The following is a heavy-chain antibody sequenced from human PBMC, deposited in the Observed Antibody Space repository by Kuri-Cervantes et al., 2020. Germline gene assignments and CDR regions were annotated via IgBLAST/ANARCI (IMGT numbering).Heavy chain of an antibody. CDR1: GGTFSSYA. Sequence: SVKVSCKGSGGTFSSYAISWVRQAPGQGLEWMGGIIPIFGTANYAQKFQGRVTITADKSTSTAYMELSSLRSEDTAVYYCARMRDYGRAFDIWGQGTMVTVSS. J-gene: IGHJ3*02. D-gene: IGHD4-17*01. CDR3: ARMRDYGRAFDI. V-gene: IGHV1-69*06. CDR2: IIPIFGTA.